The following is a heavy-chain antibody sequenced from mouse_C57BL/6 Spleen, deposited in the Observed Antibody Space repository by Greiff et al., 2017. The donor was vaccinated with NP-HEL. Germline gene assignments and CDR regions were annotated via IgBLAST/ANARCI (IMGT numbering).Heavy chain of an antibody. CDR3: ARLGRNYYVMDY. CDR2: INPNNGGT. J-gene: IGHJ4*01. Sequence: VQLQQSGPELVKPGASVKISCKASGYTFTDYYMNWVKQSHGKSLEWIGDINPNNGGTSYNQKFKGKATLTVDKSSSTAYMELRSPTSEDSAVYYCARLGRNYYVMDYWGQGTSVTVSS. V-gene: IGHV1-26*01. CDR1: GYTFTDYY. D-gene: IGHD4-1*01.